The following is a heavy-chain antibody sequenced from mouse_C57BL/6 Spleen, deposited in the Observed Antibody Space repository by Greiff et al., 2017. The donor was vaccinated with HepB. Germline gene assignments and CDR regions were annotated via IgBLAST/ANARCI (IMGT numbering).Heavy chain of an antibody. CDR1: GYAFSSSW. D-gene: IGHD1-1*01. Sequence: LVESGPELVKPGASVKISCKASGYAFSSSWMNWVKQRPGKGLEWIGRIYPGDGDTNYNGKFKGKATLTADKSSSTAYMQLSSLTSEDSAVYFCAGYYYGSRPYYAMDYWGQGTSVTVSS. V-gene: IGHV1-82*01. CDR2: IYPGDGDT. J-gene: IGHJ4*01. CDR3: AGYYYGSRPYYAMDY.